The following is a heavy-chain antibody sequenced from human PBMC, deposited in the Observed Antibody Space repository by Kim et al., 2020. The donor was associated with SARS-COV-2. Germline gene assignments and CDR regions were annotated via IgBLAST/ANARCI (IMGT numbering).Heavy chain of an antibody. CDR1: GFTFSSYE. D-gene: IGHD3-3*01. CDR2: TSSSGSTI. J-gene: IGHJ4*02. CDR3: ASTIFGVVPYRGLFDY. Sequence: GGSLRLSCAASGFTFSSYEMNWVRQAPGKGLEWVSYTSSSGSTIYYADSVKGRFTISRDNAKNSLYLQMNSLRAEDTAVYYCASTIFGVVPYRGLFDYWGQGTLVTVSS. V-gene: IGHV3-48*03.